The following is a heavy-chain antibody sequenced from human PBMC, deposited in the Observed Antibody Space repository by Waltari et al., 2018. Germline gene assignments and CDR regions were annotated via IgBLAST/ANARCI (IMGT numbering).Heavy chain of an antibody. D-gene: IGHD3-3*01. Sequence: QVQLQQSGPGLVKPSGTLSLTCTVSGVSIISSNWWTWVRQPPGKGLEWIGEIYHSGDTNFSPSLKGPVSLSVDKSENPFSPRLTAVTAADTAVYYCARGAHFGTPFKKYLGMFVWGQGTTVTVSS. CDR2: IYHSGDT. V-gene: IGHV4-4*02. CDR1: GVSIISSNW. J-gene: IGHJ6*02. CDR3: ARGAHFGTPFKKYLGMFV.